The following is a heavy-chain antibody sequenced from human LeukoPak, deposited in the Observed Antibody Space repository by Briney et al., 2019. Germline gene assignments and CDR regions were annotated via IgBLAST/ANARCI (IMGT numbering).Heavy chain of an antibody. V-gene: IGHV3-7*03. Sequence: GGSLRLSCEASAFTFSDFWISWVRQTPGKGLEWVANIKQAGNEKHYVDSVKGRFTISRDNAKNSLYLQMNSLRVEDTAVYYCARDNSSSWFDYWGQGTLVTVSS. CDR3: ARDNSSSWFDY. CDR1: AFTFSDFW. D-gene: IGHD6-13*01. J-gene: IGHJ4*02. CDR2: IKQAGNEK.